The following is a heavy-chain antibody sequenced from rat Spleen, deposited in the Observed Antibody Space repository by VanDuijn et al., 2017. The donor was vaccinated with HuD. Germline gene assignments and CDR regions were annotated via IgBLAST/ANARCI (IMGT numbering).Heavy chain of an antibody. Sequence: EVQLVESDGGLVQPGRSLKLSCAASGFTFSDYYMAWVRQAPTKGLEWVATISYDGSSNYYPDSVKGRFTISRDNAQNTLYLQINSLRSEDTATYYCTREGNSGYDYWGQGVMVTVSS. CDR1: GFTFSDYY. J-gene: IGHJ2*01. CDR3: TREGNSGYDY. CDR2: ISYDGSSN. D-gene: IGHD4-3*01. V-gene: IGHV5-29*01.